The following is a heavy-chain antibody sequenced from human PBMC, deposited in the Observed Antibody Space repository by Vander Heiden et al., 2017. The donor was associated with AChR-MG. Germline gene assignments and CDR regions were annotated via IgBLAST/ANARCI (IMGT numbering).Heavy chain of an antibody. CDR1: GGSFSGYY. V-gene: IGHV4-34*01. CDR3: ASLIAVAGTDFDY. J-gene: IGHJ4*02. D-gene: IGHD6-19*01. CDR2: INHSGST. Sequence: QVQLQQWGAGLLKPSETLSLTCAVSGGSFSGYYWSWIRQPPGKGLEWIGEINHSGSTNYNPSLKSRVTISVDTSKNQFSLKLSSVTAADTAVYYCASLIAVAGTDFDYWGQGTLVTVSS.